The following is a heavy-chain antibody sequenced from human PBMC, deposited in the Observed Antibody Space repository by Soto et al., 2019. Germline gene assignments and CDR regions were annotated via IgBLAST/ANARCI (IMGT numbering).Heavy chain of an antibody. Sequence: GGSLRLSCAASGLNFSSYAMSWVRQAQGKGLEWVSAISGSGGSTYYADSVKGRFTISRDNSKNTLYLQMNSLRAEDTAVYYCAKDLYCSGGSCYRYYFDYWGQGTLVTVSS. V-gene: IGHV3-23*01. CDR1: GLNFSSYA. CDR3: AKDLYCSGGSCYRYYFDY. D-gene: IGHD2-15*01. J-gene: IGHJ4*02. CDR2: ISGSGGST.